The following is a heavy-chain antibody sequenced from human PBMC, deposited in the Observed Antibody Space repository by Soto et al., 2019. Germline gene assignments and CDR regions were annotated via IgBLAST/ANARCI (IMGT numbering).Heavy chain of an antibody. CDR2: IYYSGST. Sequence: PSETLSLTCTVSGGSISSGGYYWSWIRQHPGKGLEWIGYIYYSGSTYYNPSLKSRVTISVDTSKNQFSLKLSSVTAADTAVYYCARDSKKEDYGDYSVAFDIWGQGTMVTVSS. CDR1: GGSISSGGYY. CDR3: ARDSKKEDYGDYSVAFDI. J-gene: IGHJ3*02. D-gene: IGHD4-17*01. V-gene: IGHV4-31*03.